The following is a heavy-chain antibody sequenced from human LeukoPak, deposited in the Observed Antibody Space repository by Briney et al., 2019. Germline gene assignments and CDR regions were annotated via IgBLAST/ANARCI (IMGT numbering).Heavy chain of an antibody. CDR1: GGSISSSSYY. J-gene: IGHJ4*02. CDR2: IYYSGST. D-gene: IGHD3-22*01. CDR3: ARDAYDSSGYFDY. V-gene: IGHV4-61*01. Sequence: SETLSLTCTVSGGSISSSSYYWGWIRQPPGKGLEWIGYIYYSGSTNYNPSLKSRVTISVDTSKNQFSLKLSSVTAADTAVYYCARDAYDSSGYFDYWGQGTLVTVSS.